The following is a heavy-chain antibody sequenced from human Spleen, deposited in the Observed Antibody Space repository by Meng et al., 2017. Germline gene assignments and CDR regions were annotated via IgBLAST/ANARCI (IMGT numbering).Heavy chain of an antibody. CDR2: ITGSGCTA. D-gene: IGHD6-19*01. CDR1: GFTFSNYA. J-gene: IGHJ4*02. V-gene: IGHV3-23*01. CDR3: AKALAVAALSRFDY. Sequence: GESLNISCASSGFTFSNYAMGWVRQAPGKGLDWVATITGSGCTAYYADSVKGRFTISRDNSKNTLYLQMNSLRAEDTAIYYCAKALAVAALSRFDYWGQGTLVTVSS.